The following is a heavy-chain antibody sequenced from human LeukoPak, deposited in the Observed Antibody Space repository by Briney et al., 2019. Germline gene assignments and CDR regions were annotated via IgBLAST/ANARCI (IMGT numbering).Heavy chain of an antibody. CDR1: GYTFTGNY. V-gene: IGHV1-2*02. Sequence: ASVRVSCKASGYTFTGNYMHWVRQAPGQGLEWMGWINPNTGGTNYAQKFQGRVTMTRDTSISTAYMELSRLRSDDTAVYYCARDYYDSSGFGAFDIWGQGTMVTVSS. CDR3: ARDYYDSSGFGAFDI. D-gene: IGHD3-22*01. CDR2: INPNTGGT. J-gene: IGHJ3*02.